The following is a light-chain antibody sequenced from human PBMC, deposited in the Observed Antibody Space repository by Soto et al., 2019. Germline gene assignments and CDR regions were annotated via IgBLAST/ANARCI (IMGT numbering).Light chain of an antibody. Sequence: DIRMTQSPSSLSASVGDRVTITCRASQSISSYLNWYQQKPGKAPKLLIYATSSLQSGVPARFSGSGSGPDDTLNISSLQPEYFSTYYWQQSYSTPQTLGQGTKVEIK. CDR2: ATS. CDR3: QQSYSTPQT. CDR1: QSISSY. V-gene: IGKV1-39*01. J-gene: IGKJ1*01.